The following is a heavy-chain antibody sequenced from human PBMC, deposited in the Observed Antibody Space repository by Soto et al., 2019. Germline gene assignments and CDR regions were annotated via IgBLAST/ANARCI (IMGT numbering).Heavy chain of an antibody. CDR2: ISYDGSNK. Sequence: PRESLKIPCAASGFNFSSYRMHWVRQPPGKGLEWVAVISYDGSNKYYADSVKGRFTISRDNSKNTLYLQMNSLRSDDTAVYYCAKAHLIAVAGYFDYWGQGTVVTVSS. J-gene: IGHJ4*02. CDR1: GFNFSSYR. CDR3: AKAHLIAVAGYFDY. V-gene: IGHV3-30*18. D-gene: IGHD6-19*01.